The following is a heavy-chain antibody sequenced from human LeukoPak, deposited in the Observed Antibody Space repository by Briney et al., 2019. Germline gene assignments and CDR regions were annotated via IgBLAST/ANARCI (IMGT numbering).Heavy chain of an antibody. D-gene: IGHD1-7*01. J-gene: IGHJ5*02. Sequence: ASVKVSCKASGYTFTSYGISWVRQAPGQGLGWMEWISAYNGNTNSATKLQGRVSLTPATSTSTAYLWLGSLRSYDPAVHYYARELELLASYGFDPWGQGTLVTVSS. CDR2: ISAYNGNT. CDR1: GYTFTSYG. V-gene: IGHV1-18*01. CDR3: ARELELLASYGFDP.